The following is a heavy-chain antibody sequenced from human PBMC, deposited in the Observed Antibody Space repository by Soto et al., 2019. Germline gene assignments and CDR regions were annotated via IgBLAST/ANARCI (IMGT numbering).Heavy chain of an antibody. D-gene: IGHD6-13*01. V-gene: IGHV4-4*02. J-gene: IGHJ6*02. Sequence: SETLSLTCAVSGGSISSSNWWSWVRQPPGKGLEWIGEIYHSGSTNYNPSLKSRVTISVDKSKNQFSLKLSSVTAADTAVYYCARFSYSSSWYNYYYGMDVWGQGTTVTVSS. CDR1: GGSISSSNW. CDR3: ARFSYSSSWYNYYYGMDV. CDR2: IYHSGST.